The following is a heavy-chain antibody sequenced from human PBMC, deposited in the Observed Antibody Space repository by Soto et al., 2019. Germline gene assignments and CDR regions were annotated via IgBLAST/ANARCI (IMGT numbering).Heavy chain of an antibody. Sequence: ASVKVSCKASGYTFTNYGISWVRQAPGQGLEWMGWISAYNGNTNYAQKLQGRVTMTTDTSTSTAYMELRSLRSDDTAVYYCARDGTRDVLRFLEWFEGFDPWGQGTLVTVSS. CDR3: ARDGTRDVLRFLEWFEGFDP. V-gene: IGHV1-18*01. J-gene: IGHJ5*02. CDR1: GYTFTNYG. CDR2: ISAYNGNT. D-gene: IGHD3-3*01.